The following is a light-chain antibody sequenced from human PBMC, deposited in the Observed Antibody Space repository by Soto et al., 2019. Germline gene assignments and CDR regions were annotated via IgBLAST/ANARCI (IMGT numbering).Light chain of an antibody. V-gene: IGLV2-11*01. CDR1: SSDVGGYNY. CDR2: DVS. J-gene: IGLJ2*01. Sequence: QSVLTQPRSVSGSPGQSVTISCTGTSSDVGGYNYVSWYQQHPGKAPKLMIYDVSKRPSGVPDRFSGSKSGNTASLTISGLQAADEADYYCCSYAGSYILVFGGGTKLTVL. CDR3: CSYAGSYILV.